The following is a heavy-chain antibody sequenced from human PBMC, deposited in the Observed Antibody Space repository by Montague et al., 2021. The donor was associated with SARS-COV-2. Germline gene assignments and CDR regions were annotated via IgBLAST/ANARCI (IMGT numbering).Heavy chain of an antibody. CDR1: GGSISSYY. CDR3: ARVSHKMPEAAFDI. CDR2: IYYSGST. J-gene: IGHJ3*02. Sequence: SETLSLTCTVSGGSISSYYWSWIRQPPGKGLEWIGYIYYSGSTNYNPSLKSRVTISVDTSKNQFSLKLSSVTAADMAVYYCARVSHKMPEAAFDIWGQGTTVTVSS. V-gene: IGHV4-59*08. D-gene: IGHD2-2*01.